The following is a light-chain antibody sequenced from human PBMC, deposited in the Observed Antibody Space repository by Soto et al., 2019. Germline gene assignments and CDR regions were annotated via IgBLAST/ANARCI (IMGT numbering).Light chain of an antibody. CDR1: DSNIGINT. V-gene: IGLV1-44*01. J-gene: IGLJ2*01. CDR3: ATWDDSLNGFVL. CDR2: FNN. Sequence: QPVLTQPPSASGTPGQRVTISCSGSDSNIGINTVNWYQQLPGTAPKLLIFFNNQRPSGVPDRFSGSKSGTSASLAISGLQSEDEADYYCATWDDSLNGFVLFGGGTQLTVL.